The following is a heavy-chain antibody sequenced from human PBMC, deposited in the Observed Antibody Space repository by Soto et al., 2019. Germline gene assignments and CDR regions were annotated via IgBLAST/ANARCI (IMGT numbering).Heavy chain of an antibody. J-gene: IGHJ5*02. V-gene: IGHV4-59*01. CDR3: ARQGAAAGIWFDP. D-gene: IGHD6-13*01. CDR1: GGSISSYY. CDR2: IYYSGST. Sequence: SETLSLTCTVSGGSISSYYWSWIRQPPGKGLEWIGYIYYSGSTNYNPSLKSRVTISVDTSKNQFSLKLSSVTAADTAVYYCARQGAAAGIWFDPWGQGTLVTVSS.